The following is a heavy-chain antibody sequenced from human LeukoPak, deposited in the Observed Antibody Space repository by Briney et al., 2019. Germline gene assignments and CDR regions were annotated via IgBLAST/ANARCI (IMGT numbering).Heavy chain of an antibody. V-gene: IGHV3-23*01. J-gene: IGHJ4*02. CDR2: ISGSGANS. CDR3: AKGMVAATSYYFDS. D-gene: IGHD2-15*01. CDR1: GFAFSNYA. Sequence: GGSLRLSCAASGFAFSNYAMSWVRQAPGKGLEWVSAISGSGANSLFADSVKGRFTISKDNSKNTLYLQMSSLRGDDTASYYCAKGMVAATSYYFDSWGQGTLVTVSS.